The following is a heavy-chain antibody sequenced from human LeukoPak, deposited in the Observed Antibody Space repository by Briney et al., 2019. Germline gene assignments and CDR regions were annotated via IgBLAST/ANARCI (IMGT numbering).Heavy chain of an antibody. CDR2: INPSGGST. CDR1: GYTFTSHY. CDR3: ARGVTGRYCSSTSCHWRAWFDP. D-gene: IGHD2-2*01. J-gene: IGHJ5*02. V-gene: IGHV1-46*01. Sequence: ASVKVSCKASGYTFTSHYMHWVRQAPGQGLEWMGIINPSGGSTSYAQKFQGRVTMTRDMSTSTVYMELSSLRSEDTAVYYCARGVTGRYCSSTSCHWRAWFDPWGQGTLVTVSS.